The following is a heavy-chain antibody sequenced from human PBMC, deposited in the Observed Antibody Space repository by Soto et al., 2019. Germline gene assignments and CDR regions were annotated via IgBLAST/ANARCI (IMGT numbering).Heavy chain of an antibody. D-gene: IGHD3-16*01. J-gene: IGHJ6*02. CDR1: GFTFSNAW. Sequence: GGSLRLSCAASGFTFSNAWMNWVRQAPGKGLEWVGRIKSKTDGGTTDYAAPVKGRFTISRDDSKDTLYLQMNSLKTEDTAVYYCTTDMITVADYYYGMDVWGQGTTVTVSS. CDR2: IKSKTDGGTT. V-gene: IGHV3-15*07. CDR3: TTDMITVADYYYGMDV.